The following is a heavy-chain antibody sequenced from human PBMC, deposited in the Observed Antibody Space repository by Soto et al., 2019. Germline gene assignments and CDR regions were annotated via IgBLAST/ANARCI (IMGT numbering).Heavy chain of an antibody. CDR3: AKTYYDILTGYPPFDY. CDR1: GFTFSSYA. Sequence: GGSLSFSCAASGFTFSSYAMSWVRQAPGKGLEWVSAISGSGGSTYYADSVKGRFTISRDNSKNTLYLQMNSLRAEDTAVYYCAKTYYDILTGYPPFDYWGQGTLVTVSS. D-gene: IGHD3-9*01. J-gene: IGHJ4*02. V-gene: IGHV3-23*01. CDR2: ISGSGGST.